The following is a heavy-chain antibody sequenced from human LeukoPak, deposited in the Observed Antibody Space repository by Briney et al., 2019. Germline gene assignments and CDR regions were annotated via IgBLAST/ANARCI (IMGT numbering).Heavy chain of an antibody. CDR2: INSDESST. Sequence: GGSLRLSCAASGFTFSNAWMYWVRQAPGKGLVWVSRINSDESSTSYADSVKGRFTISRDNAKNTLYLRMNSLRAEDTAVYYCARDGAYSTIFYWGQGTLVTVSS. J-gene: IGHJ4*01. CDR3: ARDGAYSTIFY. V-gene: IGHV3-74*01. D-gene: IGHD3-3*01. CDR1: GFTFSNAW.